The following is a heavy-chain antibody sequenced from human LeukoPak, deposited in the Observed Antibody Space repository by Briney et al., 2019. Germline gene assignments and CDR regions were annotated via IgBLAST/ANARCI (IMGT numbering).Heavy chain of an antibody. V-gene: IGHV1-69*01. J-gene: IGHJ2*01. D-gene: IGHD3-22*01. Sequence: ASVKVSCKASGGTFSSYAIRWVRQAPGQGLEWMGGIIPIFGTANYAQKFQGRVTITSDESTSTAYIELSSLRSEDTAVYSCARRFSRSYYDSSGYGGWYFELWGRGTLVTVSS. CDR2: IIPIFGTA. CDR3: ARRFSRSYYDSSGYGGWYFEL. CDR1: GGTFSSYA.